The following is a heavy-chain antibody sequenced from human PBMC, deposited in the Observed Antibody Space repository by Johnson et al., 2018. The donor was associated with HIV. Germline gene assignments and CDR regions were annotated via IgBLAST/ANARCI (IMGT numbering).Heavy chain of an antibody. CDR3: ARDSDQYSSGWYEQLDAFDI. V-gene: IGHV3-13*01. J-gene: IGHJ3*02. Sequence: MQLVESGGGVVQPGRSLRLSCVVSGFTFSSYGIHWVRQATGKGLESVSPIGPAADTYYPGSVKGRFTVSRENAKNSLYLQMNSLRAEDTAVYYCARDSDQYSSGWYEQLDAFDIWGQGTRVTVSS. CDR2: IGPAADT. CDR1: GFTFSSYG. D-gene: IGHD6-19*01.